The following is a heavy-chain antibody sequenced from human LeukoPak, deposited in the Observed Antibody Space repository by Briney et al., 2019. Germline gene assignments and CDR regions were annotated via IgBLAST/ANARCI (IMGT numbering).Heavy chain of an antibody. CDR2: IYYSGST. Sequence: PSETLSLTCTVSGGSISSYYWSWIRQPPGKGLEWIGYIYYSGSTNYNPSLKSRVTISVDTSKNQFSLKLSSVTAADTAVYYCARQPRVPAAPYYYYMDVWGKGTTVTVSS. J-gene: IGHJ6*03. V-gene: IGHV4-59*01. D-gene: IGHD2-2*01. CDR1: GGSISSYY. CDR3: ARQPRVPAAPYYYYMDV.